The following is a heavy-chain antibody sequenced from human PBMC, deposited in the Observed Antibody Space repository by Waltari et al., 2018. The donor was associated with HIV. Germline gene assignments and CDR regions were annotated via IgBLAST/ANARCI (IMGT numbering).Heavy chain of an antibody. J-gene: IGHJ6*02. CDR3: ARDIGVYSSSYGLDV. V-gene: IGHV3-48*03. D-gene: IGHD6-6*01. Sequence: EVQLVESGGGLVQPGGSLTLACLAFGFAFSSYEMNWVRQAPGKGLEWISYSSSDGYPKHYADSLKGRLTISRDDAKNALHLNSNSLGVEDTAIYYCARDIGVYSSSYGLDVWGQGTMVTVSS. CDR1: GFAFSSYE. CDR2: SSSDGYPK.